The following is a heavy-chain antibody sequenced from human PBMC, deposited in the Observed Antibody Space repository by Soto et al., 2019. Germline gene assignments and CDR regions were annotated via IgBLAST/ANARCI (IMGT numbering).Heavy chain of an antibody. D-gene: IGHD1-26*01. CDR3: AKGGAIVAAGTRVYLYNAMDV. J-gene: IGHJ6*02. Sequence: ASVKVSCKASGYTFTGYYVHWVRQAPGQGLEWMGWINPNSGDTYLAQRFQGRVTMNRDTSIGTAYMELRGLTSDDTAEYYCAKGGAIVAAGTRVYLYNAMDVWGQGTTVT. CDR2: INPNSGDT. CDR1: GYTFTGYY. V-gene: IGHV1-2*02.